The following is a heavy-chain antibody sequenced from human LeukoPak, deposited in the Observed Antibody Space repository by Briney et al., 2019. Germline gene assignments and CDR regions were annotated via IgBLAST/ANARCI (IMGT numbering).Heavy chain of an antibody. J-gene: IGHJ4*02. CDR1: GFTFSGYW. Sequence: GGSLRLSCAASGFTFSGYWMQWVRQTPGEGLVWVSRIDIDGSDTNYADSVKGRFTISRDNAKNSLYLQMNSLRAEDTAVYYCARGGPDNYFDYWGQGTLVTVSS. CDR2: IDIDGSDT. V-gene: IGHV3-74*01. CDR3: ARGGPDNYFDY.